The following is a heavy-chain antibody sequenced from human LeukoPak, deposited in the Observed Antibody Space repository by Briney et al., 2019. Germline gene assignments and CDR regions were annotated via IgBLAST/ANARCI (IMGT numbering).Heavy chain of an antibody. CDR3: ARVVGSSWDRPYFDY. D-gene: IGHD6-13*01. V-gene: IGHV1-2*02. J-gene: IGHJ4*02. Sequence: ASVKVSCKASGYTFTGYYMHWMRQAPRQGLEWMGWINPNSGGTNYAQKFQGRVTMTRDTSISTAYIELSRLRSDDTAVYYCARVVGSSWDRPYFDYWGQGTLVTVSS. CDR1: GYTFTGYY. CDR2: INPNSGGT.